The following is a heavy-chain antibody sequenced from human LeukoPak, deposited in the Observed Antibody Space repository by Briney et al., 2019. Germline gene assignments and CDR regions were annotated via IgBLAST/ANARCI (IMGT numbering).Heavy chain of an antibody. CDR2: IYYSGST. V-gene: IGHV4-39*01. J-gene: IGHJ4*02. CDR3: ARLPYPYDSSGSPPLDY. Sequence: SETLSLTCAVPVGSLSSSNYYWGWIRQPPGKGLEWLGSIYYSGSTYYNPSLKSRVTISVDPSKNQFSLKLSSVTAADTAVYYCARLPYPYDSSGSPPLDYWGQGTLVTVSS. CDR1: VGSLSSSNYY. D-gene: IGHD3-22*01.